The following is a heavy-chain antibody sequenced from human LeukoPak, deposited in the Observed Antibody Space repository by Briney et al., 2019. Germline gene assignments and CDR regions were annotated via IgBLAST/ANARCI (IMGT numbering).Heavy chain of an antibody. CDR3: ARGNRYPGASDY. D-gene: IGHD1/OR15-1a*01. V-gene: IGHV3-7*01. Sequence: GGSLRLSCAASGFSFSRYWMTWVRQAPVKGLEWVASIREDGSATYHVDSVRGRFSISRDNAKNELYLQMDSLRAGDSAVYYCARGNRYPGASDYWGQGTLVTVSS. J-gene: IGHJ4*02. CDR2: IREDGSAT. CDR1: GFSFSRYW.